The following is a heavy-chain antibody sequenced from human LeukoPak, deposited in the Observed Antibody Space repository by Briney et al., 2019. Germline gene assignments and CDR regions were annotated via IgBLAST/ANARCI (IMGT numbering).Heavy chain of an antibody. CDR1: GYTFTSYG. D-gene: IGHD1-26*01. CDR3: ARASPPYSGSFREGFGY. J-gene: IGHJ4*02. Sequence: EASVKVSCKASGYTFTSYGISWVRQAPGQGLEWMGWISAYNGNTNYAQKLQGRVTMTTDTSTSTAYMELRSLRSDDTAVYYCARASPPYSGSFREGFGYWGQGTLVTVSS. CDR2: ISAYNGNT. V-gene: IGHV1-18*01.